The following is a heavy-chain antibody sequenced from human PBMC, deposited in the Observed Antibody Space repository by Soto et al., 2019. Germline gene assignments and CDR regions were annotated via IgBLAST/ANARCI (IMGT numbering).Heavy chain of an antibody. CDR3: AKNQGVELVPLATVDWFDP. V-gene: IGHV3-23*01. CDR2: ISGSGFKK. CDR1: GFIFENFG. D-gene: IGHD1-26*01. J-gene: IGHJ5*02. Sequence: XGSRRLSCAASGFIFENFGRSWVRQAPGKGLEWISSISGSGFKKYYADSVKGRFTISRDNSKSTVYLELNNLSAEDTAVYHCAKNQGVELVPLATVDWFDPWGQGSVVTVSS.